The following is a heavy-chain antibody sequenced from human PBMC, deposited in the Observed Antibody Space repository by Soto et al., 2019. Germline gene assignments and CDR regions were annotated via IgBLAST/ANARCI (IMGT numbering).Heavy chain of an antibody. D-gene: IGHD3-10*01. CDR2: IIPILGIA. CDR1: GGTFSSYT. J-gene: IGHJ5*02. Sequence: QVQLVQSGAEVKKPGSSVKVSCKTSGGTFSSYTISWVRQAPGQGLEWMGRIIPILGIANYAQKFQGRVTITADKSTSTAYMELSSLRSEDTAVYYCARGEDFNWFDPWGQGTLVTVSS. CDR3: ARGEDFNWFDP. V-gene: IGHV1-69*02.